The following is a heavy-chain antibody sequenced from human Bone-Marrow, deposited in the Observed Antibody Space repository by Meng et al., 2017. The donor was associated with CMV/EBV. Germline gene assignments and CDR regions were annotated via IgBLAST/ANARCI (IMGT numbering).Heavy chain of an antibody. CDR1: GGSISSSSYY. V-gene: IGHV4-39*07. CDR2: IYYSGST. J-gene: IGHJ5*02. Sequence: SETLSLTCTVSGGSISSSSYYWGWIRQPPGKGLEWIGSIYYSGSTYYNPSLKSRVTISVDTSKNQFSLKLSSVTAADTAVYYCARDLNTPYYYDSSGYYPRNRSKGGYNWFDPWGQGTLVTFSS. CDR3: ARDLNTPYYYDSSGYYPRNRSKGGYNWFDP. D-gene: IGHD3-22*01.